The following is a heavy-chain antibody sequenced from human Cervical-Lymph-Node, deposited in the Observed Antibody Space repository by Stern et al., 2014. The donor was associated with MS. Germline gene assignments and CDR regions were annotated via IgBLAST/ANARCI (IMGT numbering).Heavy chain of an antibody. CDR3: ARGGIAARPVYFDY. D-gene: IGHD6-6*01. CDR1: GGTFSSYA. J-gene: IGHJ4*02. CDR2: IIPIFGTA. Sequence: QDQLVESGAEVKKPGSSGKVSCKASGGTFSSYAISWVRQAPGQGLEWMGGIIPIFGTANYAQKFQGRVTISADESTSTAYMELSSLRSEDTAVYYCARGGIAARPVYFDYWGQGTLVTVSS. V-gene: IGHV1-69*01.